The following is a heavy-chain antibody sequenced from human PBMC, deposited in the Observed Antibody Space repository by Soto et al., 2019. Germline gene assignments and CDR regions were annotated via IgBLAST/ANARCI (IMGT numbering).Heavy chain of an antibody. CDR2: INAGNGNT. CDR3: ARVAATIYYYGMGV. Sequence: XSVKVSCRASGYTFTSYATHWGRQAPGQRLEWMGWINAGNGNTKYSQKFQGRVTITRDTSASTAYMELSSLRSEDTAVYYCARVAATIYYYGMGVWGQGTTVTVSS. CDR1: GYTFTSYA. J-gene: IGHJ6*02. D-gene: IGHD2-15*01. V-gene: IGHV1-3*01.